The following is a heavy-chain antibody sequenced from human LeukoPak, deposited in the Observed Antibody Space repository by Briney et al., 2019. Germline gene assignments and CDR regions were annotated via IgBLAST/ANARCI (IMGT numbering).Heavy chain of an antibody. Sequence: PGRSLRLSCSASGVTFSSYGWHGVRQPPGKGLEEGAGISYDGSNKYYADSVKGRFTISRDNSKNTLYLQMNSLRAEDTAVSYCAKGGITMTDYYFDSWGPGTLVTVSS. CDR1: GVTFSSYG. D-gene: IGHD1-14*01. CDR3: AKGGITMTDYYFDS. V-gene: IGHV3-30*18. J-gene: IGHJ4*02. CDR2: ISYDGSNK.